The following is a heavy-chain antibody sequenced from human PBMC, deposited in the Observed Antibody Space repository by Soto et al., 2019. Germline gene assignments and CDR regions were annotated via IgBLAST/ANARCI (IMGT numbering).Heavy chain of an antibody. CDR1: GYTFTSYA. Sequence: SVQVSCTASGYTFTSYAMHWVRQAPGQRLEWMGWINAGNGNTKYSQKFQGRVTITRDTSASTAYMELSSLRSEDTAVYYCARTYDDILTGYLYYFDDWGQGTLVTVSS. D-gene: IGHD3-9*01. J-gene: IGHJ4*02. CDR2: INAGNGNT. V-gene: IGHV1-3*01. CDR3: ARTYDDILTGYLYYFDD.